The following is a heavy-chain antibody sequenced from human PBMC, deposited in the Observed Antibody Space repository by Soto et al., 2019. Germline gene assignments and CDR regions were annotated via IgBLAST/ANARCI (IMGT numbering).Heavy chain of an antibody. CDR2: INDDGSST. V-gene: IGHV3-74*01. J-gene: IGHJ4*02. CDR3: TRGPRSTSTGTGAF. D-gene: IGHD1-1*01. CDR1: GFTFSMYW. Sequence: GSLRLSCAASGFTFSMYWMHWVRQVPGKGPEWVSRINDDGSSTNYADSVKCRFTISRDNAKNTLYLQMNDLRAEDTAVYYCTRGPRSTSTGTGAFWGQGTLVTVSS.